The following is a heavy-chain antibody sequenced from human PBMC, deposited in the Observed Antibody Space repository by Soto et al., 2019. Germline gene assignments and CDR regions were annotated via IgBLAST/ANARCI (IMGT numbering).Heavy chain of an antibody. CDR3: ARFGGYCGGPSCLFDY. CDR2: IYPLDSSI. Sequence: GESLKISCKASGYIFITSWIGWVRQMPGKGLEWMGIIYPLDSSIKYDPFLQGRVTISADKSITTAYLQWSSLEASDTAMYYCARFGGYCGGPSCLFDYWGQGTLVTVSS. J-gene: IGHJ4*02. D-gene: IGHD2-21*01. CDR1: GYIFITSW. V-gene: IGHV5-51*01.